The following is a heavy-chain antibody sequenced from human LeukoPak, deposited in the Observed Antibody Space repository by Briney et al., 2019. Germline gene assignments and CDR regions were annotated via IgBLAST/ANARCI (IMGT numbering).Heavy chain of an antibody. CDR1: GYTLTGYY. Sequence: ASVKVSCKASGYTLTGYYMHWVRLAPGQGLECMGWIDPNSGGTNYAQKFQGRVTMTRDMSITTAYMELSRLRSDDTAVYYCARGGTIAGRPISFFEYWGQGSLVTVSS. J-gene: IGHJ4*02. D-gene: IGHD6-6*01. CDR3: ARGGTIAGRPISFFEY. V-gene: IGHV1-2*02. CDR2: IDPNSGGT.